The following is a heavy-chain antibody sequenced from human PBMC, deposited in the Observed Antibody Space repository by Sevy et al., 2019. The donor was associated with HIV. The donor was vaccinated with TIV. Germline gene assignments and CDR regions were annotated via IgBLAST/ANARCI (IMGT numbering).Heavy chain of an antibody. Sequence: ASVKVSCKVSGKTLRELSMHWVRQAPGKGLEWMGRFDPEDGETIYARKFQGRVTLTEDTSTDTAYMEMKSLKSEDTVIYYCATTREYYEDSSGYLDFWGQGTLVTVSS. CDR1: GKTLRELS. V-gene: IGHV1-24*01. J-gene: IGHJ4*02. D-gene: IGHD3-22*01. CDR3: ATTREYYEDSSGYLDF. CDR2: FDPEDGET.